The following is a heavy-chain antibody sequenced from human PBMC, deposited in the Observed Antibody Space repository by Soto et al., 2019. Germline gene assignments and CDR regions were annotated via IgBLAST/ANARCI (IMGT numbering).Heavy chain of an antibody. D-gene: IGHD1-26*01. CDR1: GFTFSSYA. J-gene: IGHJ3*02. Sequence: QVQLVESGGGVVQPGRSLRLSCAASGFTFSSYAMHWVRQAPGKGLDWVAVISYDGSNKYYADSVKGRFTISRDNSKNTLYLQMNSLRAEDTAVYYCATGVKWELLPGAFDIWGQGTMVTVSS. V-gene: IGHV3-30-3*01. CDR3: ATGVKWELLPGAFDI. CDR2: ISYDGSNK.